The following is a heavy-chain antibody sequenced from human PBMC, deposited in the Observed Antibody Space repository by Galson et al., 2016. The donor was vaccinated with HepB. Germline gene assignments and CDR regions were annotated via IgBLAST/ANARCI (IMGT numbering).Heavy chain of an antibody. CDR2: ILYTGTT. J-gene: IGHJ3*02. CDR3: ARELTPEAFDI. V-gene: IGHV4-31*03. Sequence: LTCTVSGGSMNSVGYSWSWLRQHPGKGLEWIGYILYTGTTHYNPSLKSRLTMSVDTSKNQFSLKLSSVTAADTAVYYCARELTPEAFDIWGQGTMVIDSS. D-gene: IGHD4-23*01. CDR1: GGSMNSVGYS.